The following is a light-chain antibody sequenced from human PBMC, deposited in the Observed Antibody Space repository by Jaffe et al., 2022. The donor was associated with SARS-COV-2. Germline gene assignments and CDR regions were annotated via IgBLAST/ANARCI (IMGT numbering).Light chain of an antibody. Sequence: DIQMTQSPATLSASVRDRVTITCRASQSISGWLAWYQQKPGKAPKLLIYKASSLESGVPSRFSGSGSGTEFTLTISSLQPDDFATYFCQQCNSIPYTFGQGTKLEI. J-gene: IGKJ2*01. V-gene: IGKV1-5*03. CDR2: KAS. CDR1: QSISGW. CDR3: QQCNSIPYT.